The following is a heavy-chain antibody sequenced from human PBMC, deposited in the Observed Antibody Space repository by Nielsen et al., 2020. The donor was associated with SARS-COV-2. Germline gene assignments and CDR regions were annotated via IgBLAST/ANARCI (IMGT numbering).Heavy chain of an antibody. Sequence: LKISCAASGFTFDDYAMHWVRQAPGKGLEWVSGISWNSGSIGYADSVKGRFTISRDNAKNSLYLQMNSLRAEDTALYYCAKDSGDSSGYYIGDWYFDLWGRGTLVTVSS. CDR3: AKDSGDSSGYYIGDWYFDL. D-gene: IGHD3-22*01. CDR1: GFTFDDYA. CDR2: ISWNSGSI. V-gene: IGHV3-9*01. J-gene: IGHJ2*01.